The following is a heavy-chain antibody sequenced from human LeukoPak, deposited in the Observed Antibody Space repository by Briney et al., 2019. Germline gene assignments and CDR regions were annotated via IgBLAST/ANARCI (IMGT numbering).Heavy chain of an antibody. V-gene: IGHV4-31*02. D-gene: IGHD6-19*01. CDR1: GGSISSGGYY. CDR3: ARHGDRSGWEYYFDY. Sequence: NPSQTLSLTCTVSGGSISSGGYYWSWIRQHPGKGLEWIGYIYNSGSTYYNPSLKSRVTISVDTSKNQFSLKLSSVTAADTAVYYCARHGDRSGWEYYFDYWGQGTLVTVSS. J-gene: IGHJ4*02. CDR2: IYNSGST.